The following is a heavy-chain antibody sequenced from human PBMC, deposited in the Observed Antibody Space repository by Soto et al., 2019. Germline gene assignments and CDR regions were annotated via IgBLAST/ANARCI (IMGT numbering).Heavy chain of an antibody. CDR3: ANNLVATINPDY. CDR2: ISYDGSNK. J-gene: IGHJ4*02. CDR1: GFTFSSYG. D-gene: IGHD5-12*01. Sequence: QVQLVESGGGVVQPGRSLRLSCAASGFTFSSYGMHWVRQAPGKGLEWVAVISYDGSNKYYADSVKGRFTISRDNSKNTLYLQMNSLRAEDTAVYYCANNLVATINPDYWCQGTLVTVSS. V-gene: IGHV3-30*18.